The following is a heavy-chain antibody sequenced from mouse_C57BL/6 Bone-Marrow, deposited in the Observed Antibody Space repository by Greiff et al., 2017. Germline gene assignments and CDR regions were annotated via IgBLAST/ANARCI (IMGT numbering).Heavy chain of an antibody. CDR1: GFTFTDYY. J-gene: IGHJ2*01. D-gene: IGHD2-4*01. CDR2: IRNKANGYTT. Sequence: EVQRVESGGGLVQPGGSLSLSCAASGFTFTDYYMSWVRQPPGKALEWLGFIRNKANGYTTEYSASVKGRFTISRDNSERILYLQMNALRSEDRATYYCARYDDYDVDYWGQGTTLTVSS. CDR3: ARYDDYDVDY. V-gene: IGHV7-3*01.